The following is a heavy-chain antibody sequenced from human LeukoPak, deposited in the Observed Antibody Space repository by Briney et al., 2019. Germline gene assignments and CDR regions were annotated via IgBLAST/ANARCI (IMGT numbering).Heavy chain of an antibody. CDR1: GYTFTKSY. CDR3: ARIRDGYNDAYDI. J-gene: IGHJ3*02. D-gene: IGHD5-24*01. V-gene: IGHV1-46*01. CDR2: INPGGDNT. Sequence: ASVKVSCKASGYTFTKSYIHWVRQAPGQRLEWMGLINPGGDNTNYAQNFQGRVTMTSDTSARTVYMELSSLRSEDTAIYYCARIRDGYNDAYDIWGQGTVVTVPS.